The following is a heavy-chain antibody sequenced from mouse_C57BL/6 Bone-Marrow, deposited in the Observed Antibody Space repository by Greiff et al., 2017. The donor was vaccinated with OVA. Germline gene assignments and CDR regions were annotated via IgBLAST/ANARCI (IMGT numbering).Heavy chain of an antibody. CDR2: IYPGDGDT. CDR1: GYAFSSYW. CDR3: ERGEC. J-gene: IGHJ2*01. Sequence: VQLQQSGAELVKPGASVEISCKASGYAFSSYWMNWVKQRPGKGLEWIGQIYPGDGDTNYNGKFKGKATLTADKSNSTDNMQHSSVTDEDAADYFCERGECWGQGTTLTVSA. V-gene: IGHV1-80*01.